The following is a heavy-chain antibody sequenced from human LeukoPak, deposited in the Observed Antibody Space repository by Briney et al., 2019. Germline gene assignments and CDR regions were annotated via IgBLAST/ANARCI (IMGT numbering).Heavy chain of an antibody. J-gene: IGHJ6*02. CDR2: ISAYNGNT. D-gene: IGHD3-3*01. CDR3: ARDPFHYDFWSGYYPSLMDV. CDR1: GYTFTSYG. Sequence: ASVKVSCKASGYTFTSYGIRWVRQAPGQGLEWMGWISAYNGNTNYAQKLQGRVTMTTDTSTSTAYMELRSLRSDDTAVYYCARDPFHYDFWSGYYPSLMDVWGQGTTVTVSS. V-gene: IGHV1-18*01.